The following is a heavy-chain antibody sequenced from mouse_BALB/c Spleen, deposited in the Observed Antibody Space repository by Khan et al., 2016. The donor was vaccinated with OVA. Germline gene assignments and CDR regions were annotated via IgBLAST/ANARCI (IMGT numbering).Heavy chain of an antibody. J-gene: IGHJ4*01. CDR3: ARHEDGNDGYYDYAMDY. D-gene: IGHD2-3*01. V-gene: IGHV1-62-2*01. CDR2: FYPGSGSI. Sequence: QVQLKQSGAELVKPGASVKLSCKASGYTFTEYIIHWVKQRSGQGLEWIGWFYPGSGSIKYNEKFKDKATLTADKSSSTVYMELSRLTSEDSAVYFCARHEDGNDGYYDYAMDYWGQGTSVTVSS. CDR1: GYTFTEYI.